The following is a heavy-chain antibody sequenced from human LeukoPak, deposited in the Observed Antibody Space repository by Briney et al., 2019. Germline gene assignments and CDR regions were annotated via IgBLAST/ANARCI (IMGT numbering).Heavy chain of an antibody. CDR3: ARGTSRDTAVIDY. V-gene: IGHV1-18*01. J-gene: IGHJ4*02. D-gene: IGHD5-18*01. CDR1: GYTFTNHV. Sequence: GAAVKVSCKAAGYTFTNHVVTWVRQAPGQGLDCMSWINPYNVDTNYAQSLQGTVTMTTDTSTSTDYMDLRRMRSDDTAVYYCARGTSRDTAVIDYWGPGTLVTVSS. CDR2: INPYNVDT.